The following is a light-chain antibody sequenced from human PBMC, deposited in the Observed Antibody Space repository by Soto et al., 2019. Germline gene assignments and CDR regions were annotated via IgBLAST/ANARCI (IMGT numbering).Light chain of an antibody. Sequence: EIVMTQSPATLSVSPGERATLSCRASQSVSSNFAWYQQKPGQAPRLLIYGSSTRATGIQARFSGSGSGTDFTLTISSLQSEDFAVYYCQQYNNWPLTFGGGTKVEIK. CDR1: QSVSSN. CDR3: QQYNNWPLT. V-gene: IGKV3-15*01. J-gene: IGKJ4*01. CDR2: GSS.